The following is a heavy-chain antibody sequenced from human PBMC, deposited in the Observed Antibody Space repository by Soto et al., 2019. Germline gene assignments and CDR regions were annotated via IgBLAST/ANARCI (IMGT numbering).Heavy chain of an antibody. CDR1: GFTFSSYA. Sequence: EVQLLESGGGLVQPGGSLRLSCAASGFTFSSYAMSWVRQPPGKGLGWVSAISGSGGSTYYADSVKGRFTISRDNSKNTLYLQMNSLRAEDTAVYYCAKGLPRITMIVVAPFDYWGQGTLVTVSS. V-gene: IGHV3-23*01. CDR2: ISGSGGST. CDR3: AKGLPRITMIVVAPFDY. J-gene: IGHJ4*02. D-gene: IGHD3-22*01.